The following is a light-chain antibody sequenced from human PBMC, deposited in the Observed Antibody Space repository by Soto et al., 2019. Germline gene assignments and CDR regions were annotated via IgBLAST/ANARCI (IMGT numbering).Light chain of an antibody. V-gene: IGKV3-11*01. Sequence: EIVLTQSPATLSLSPGERVTLSCRASQNVSTYLAWYQQKPGQAPRLLIYDASDRATGIPARCSGSGSGTDFPLTISSPEPEDSAVYYCQQRTNWLTFGPGTKVDIK. J-gene: IGKJ3*01. CDR2: DAS. CDR3: QQRTNWLT. CDR1: QNVSTY.